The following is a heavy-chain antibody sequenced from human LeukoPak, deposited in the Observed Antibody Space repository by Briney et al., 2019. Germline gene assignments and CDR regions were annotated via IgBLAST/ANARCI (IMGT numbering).Heavy chain of an antibody. J-gene: IGHJ6*03. CDR2: ISYDGSNK. V-gene: IGHV3-30*04. D-gene: IGHD3-9*01. CDR1: GFTFSSYA. CDR3: ARDYYDILTGYYADYYYYYMDV. Sequence: PGGSLRLSCAASGFTFSSYAMHWVRQAPGKGLEWVAVISYDGSNKYYADSVKGRFTISRDNSKNTLYLQMNSLRAEDTAVYYCARDYYDILTGYYADYYYYYMDVWGKGTTVTVSS.